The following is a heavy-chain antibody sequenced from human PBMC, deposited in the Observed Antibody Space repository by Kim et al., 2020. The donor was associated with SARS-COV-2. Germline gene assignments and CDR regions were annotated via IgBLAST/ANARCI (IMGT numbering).Heavy chain of an antibody. V-gene: IGHV1-18*04. CDR1: GYTFTSYG. D-gene: IGHD3-10*01. J-gene: IGHJ4*02. CDR3: ARDPSRYGSGTTFDY. CDR2: ISAYNGNT. Sequence: ASVKVSCKASGYTFTSYGISWVRQAPGQGLEWMGWISAYNGNTNYAQKLQGRVTMTTDTSTSTAYMELRSLRSDDTAVYYCARDPSRYGSGTTFDYWGQGTLVTVSS.